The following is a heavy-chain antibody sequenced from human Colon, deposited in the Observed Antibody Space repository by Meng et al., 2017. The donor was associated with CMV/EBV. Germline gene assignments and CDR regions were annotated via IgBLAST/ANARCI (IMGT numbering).Heavy chain of an antibody. CDR3: ARGIAARPRFGY. J-gene: IGHJ4*02. V-gene: IGHV4-39*07. D-gene: IGHD6-6*01. CDR2: IYYSGST. Sequence: SETLSLTCTVSGGSISSSSYYWGWIRQPPGKGLEWIGSIYYSGSTYYNPSLTSRVTISVDTSKNQFSLKLSSVTAADTAVYYCARGIAARPRFGYWGQGTLVTVSS. CDR1: GGSISSSSYY.